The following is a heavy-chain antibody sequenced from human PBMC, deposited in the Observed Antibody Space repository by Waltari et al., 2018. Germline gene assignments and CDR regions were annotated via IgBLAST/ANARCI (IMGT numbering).Heavy chain of an antibody. J-gene: IGHJ6*02. CDR2: IYSGGST. D-gene: IGHD1-26*01. V-gene: IGHV3-53*01. Sequence: EVQLVESGGGLIQPGGSLRLSCAASGFTVSSNYMSWVRQAPGKGLEWVSVIYSGGSTYYADSVKGRFTISRDNSKNTLYLQMDSLRAEDTAVYFCARDQYGESFYYAMNVWGQGTAVTVSS. CDR3: ARDQYGESFYYAMNV. CDR1: GFTVSSNY.